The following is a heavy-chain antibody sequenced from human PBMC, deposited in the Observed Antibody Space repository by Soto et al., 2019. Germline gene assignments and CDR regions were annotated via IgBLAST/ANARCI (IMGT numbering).Heavy chain of an antibody. CDR1: GFTFSRYG. CDR2: ISYDGSNA. Sequence: QVHLVESGGGVVQPGTSLRLSCAASGFTFSRYGMNWVRQAPGTGLEWVAAISYDGSNAYYVDAVKGRITISRDNAKNTLFLQMSSLSAEDTAVYYCAKVGQAGGMDVWGKGTTVIVSS. J-gene: IGHJ6*04. CDR3: AKVGQAGGMDV. V-gene: IGHV3-30*18.